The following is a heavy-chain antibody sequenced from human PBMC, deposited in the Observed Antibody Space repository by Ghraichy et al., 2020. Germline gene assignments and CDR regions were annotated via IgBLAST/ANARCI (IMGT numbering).Heavy chain of an antibody. D-gene: IGHD3-16*01. J-gene: IGHJ4*02. CDR1: GGTFSSYA. Sequence: SVKVSCKASGGTFSSYAISWVRQAPGQGLEWMGGIIPIFGTANYAQKFQGRVTITADESTSTAYMELSSLRSEDTAVYYCARDASTVPGGEYYFDYWGQGTLVTVSS. CDR2: IIPIFGTA. CDR3: ARDASTVPGGEYYFDY. V-gene: IGHV1-69*13.